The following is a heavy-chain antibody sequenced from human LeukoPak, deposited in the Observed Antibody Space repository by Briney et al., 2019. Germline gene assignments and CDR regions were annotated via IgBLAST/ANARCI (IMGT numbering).Heavy chain of an antibody. CDR2: INPNSGGT. D-gene: IGHD3-9*01. V-gene: IGHV1-2*02. CDR1: GYTFTGYY. J-gene: IGHJ5*02. Sequence: ASVKVSCKASGYTFTGYYMHWVRQAPGQGLEWMGWINPNSGGTNYAQKFQGRVTMTRDTSISTAYMDLSRLRSDDQAVYYCARNPVLRYFDWLPNWFDPWGQGTLVTVSS. CDR3: ARNPVLRYFDWLPNWFDP.